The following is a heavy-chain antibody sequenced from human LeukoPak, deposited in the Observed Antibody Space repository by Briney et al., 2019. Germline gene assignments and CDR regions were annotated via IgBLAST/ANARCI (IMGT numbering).Heavy chain of an antibody. J-gene: IGHJ4*02. CDR2: IWHDGSHK. D-gene: IGHD2-8*01. Sequence: GRSLRLSCAASGFAFNTYAMHWVRQAPGQGLEWVALIWHDGSHKFYSNSVRGQFTISRDNSKNTVSLQMNNLRPEDTAVYYCARDPVSGVPDYFDYWGQGTLVTVSS. V-gene: IGHV3-33*01. CDR1: GFAFNTYA. CDR3: ARDPVSGVPDYFDY.